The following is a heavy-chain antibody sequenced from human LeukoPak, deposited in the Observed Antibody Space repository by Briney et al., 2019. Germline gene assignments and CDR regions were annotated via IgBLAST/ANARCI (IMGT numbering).Heavy chain of an antibody. V-gene: IGHV1-46*01. D-gene: IGHD3-22*01. CDR1: GYTFTSHY. J-gene: IGHJ4*02. CDR3: ARGVNDYYDSSGLHGIFDY. Sequence: ASVKVSCKASGYTFTSHYMHWVRQAPGQGLEWMGIINPSGGSTSYAQKFQGRVTMTRDTSTSTIYMELSSLRPEDTAVYYCARGVNDYYDSSGLHGIFDYWGQGTLVTVSS. CDR2: INPSGGST.